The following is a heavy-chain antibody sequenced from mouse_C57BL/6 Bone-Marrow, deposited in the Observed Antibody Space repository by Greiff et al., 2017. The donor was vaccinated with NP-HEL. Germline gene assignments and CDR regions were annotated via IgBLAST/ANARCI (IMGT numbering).Heavy chain of an antibody. D-gene: IGHD2-1*01. V-gene: IGHV5-4*01. CDR2: ISDGGSYT. Sequence: EVQVVESGGGLVKPGGSLKLSCAASGFTFSSYAMSWVRQTPEKRLEWVATISDGGSYTYYPDNVKGRFTISRDNAKNNLYLQMSHLKSEDTALYYCAREGGYYGNAFDYWGQGTTLTVSS. CDR3: AREGGYYGNAFDY. CDR1: GFTFSSYA. J-gene: IGHJ2*01.